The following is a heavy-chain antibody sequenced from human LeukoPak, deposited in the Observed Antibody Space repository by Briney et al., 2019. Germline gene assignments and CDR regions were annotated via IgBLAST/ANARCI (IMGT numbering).Heavy chain of an antibody. Sequence: PGGSLRLSCAASGSTFTNAWMTWVRQAPAKGLEWLGRIKTKADGGTVDYGAPVKGRFSISRDDSKNMVFLQMNSLTTDDTAVYYCFTNWVKGDYTSTTYFADYWGQGTLVTVSS. J-gene: IGHJ4*02. CDR1: GSTFTNAW. D-gene: IGHD4-17*01. CDR3: FTNWVKGDYTSTTYFADY. CDR2: IKTKADGGTV. V-gene: IGHV3-15*01.